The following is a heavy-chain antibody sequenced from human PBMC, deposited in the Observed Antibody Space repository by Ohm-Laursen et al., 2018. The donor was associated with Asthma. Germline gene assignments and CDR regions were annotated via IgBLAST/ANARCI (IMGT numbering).Heavy chain of an antibody. CDR2: ISYHGSNQ. V-gene: IGHV3-30*03. CDR3: ARYGSVISWFDP. D-gene: IGHD3-10*01. CDR1: GFAFSTYG. Sequence: SLRLSCAASGFAFSTYGMHWVRQAPGKGLEWVAVISYHGSNQFYTNSVKGRFTISRDDPKNTLYLQMNSLRVEDTAVYYCARYGSVISWFDPWGQGTLVTVSS. J-gene: IGHJ5*02.